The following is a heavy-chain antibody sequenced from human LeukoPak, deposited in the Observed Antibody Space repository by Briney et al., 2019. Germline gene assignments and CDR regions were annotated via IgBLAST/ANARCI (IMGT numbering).Heavy chain of an antibody. CDR2: MKQDGSEK. V-gene: IGHV3-7*03. CDR3: ARGSLWSRGYYYGMDV. CDR1: GFTFSSYW. J-gene: IGHJ6*04. D-gene: IGHD3-10*01. Sequence: GGSLRLSCAASGFTFSSYWMSWVRQAPGKGLEWVANMKQDGSEKYYVDSVKGRFTISRDNAKNSLYLQMNSLRAEDTAVYYCARGSLWSRGYYYGMDVWGKGTTVTVSS.